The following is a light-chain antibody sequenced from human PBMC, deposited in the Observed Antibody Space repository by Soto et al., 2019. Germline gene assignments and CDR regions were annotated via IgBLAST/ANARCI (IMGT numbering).Light chain of an antibody. V-gene: IGKV1-12*01. CDR2: AAS. J-gene: IGKJ5*01. CDR1: QGISSW. Sequence: DIQMTQSPSVSASVGDRVTITCRASQGISSWLAWYQVKPGRAPKLLIYAASSLQTGVPLRFSGSGSGTDFILTISSLQPEDVATYYCQQLDRFPLTFGQGTRLEIK. CDR3: QQLDRFPLT.